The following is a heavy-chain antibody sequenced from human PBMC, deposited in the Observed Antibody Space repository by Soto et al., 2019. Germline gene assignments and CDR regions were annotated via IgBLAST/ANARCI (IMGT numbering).Heavy chain of an antibody. V-gene: IGHV1-69*13. CDR1: GGTFSSYA. CDR3: ASGCSSTSCYYTQEDYYYGMDV. CDR2: IIPIFGTA. D-gene: IGHD2-2*01. Sequence: SVKVSCKASGGTFSSYAISWVRQAPGQGLEWMGGIIPIFGTANYAQKFQGRVTITADESTSTAYMELSSLRSEDTAVYYCASGCSSTSCYYTQEDYYYGMDVWGQGTKVTVSS. J-gene: IGHJ6*02.